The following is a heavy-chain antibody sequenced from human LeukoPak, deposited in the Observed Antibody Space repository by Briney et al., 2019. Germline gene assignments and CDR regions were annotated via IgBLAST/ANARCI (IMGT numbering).Heavy chain of an antibody. CDR2: IYHSGST. D-gene: IGHD6-19*01. J-gene: IGHJ5*02. CDR1: GGSISSAGYS. Sequence: KSSETLSLTCAVSGGSISSAGYSWSWIRQPPGKGLEWIGYIYHSGSTYYNSSLKSRVTISVDRSKNQFSLKLSSVTAADTAVYYCARRRPGIAVAGTVYNWFDPWGQGTLVTVSS. CDR3: ARRRPGIAVAGTVYNWFDP. V-gene: IGHV4-30-2*01.